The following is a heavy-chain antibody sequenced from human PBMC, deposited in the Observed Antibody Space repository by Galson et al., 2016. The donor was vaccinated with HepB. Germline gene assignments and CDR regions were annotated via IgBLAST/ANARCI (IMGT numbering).Heavy chain of an antibody. Sequence: SLRLSCAASGFSFGDYAMSWFRQAPGKGLEWVALIRSKAYGATTEYAASVQGRFSVSRDNSKSIAFREMNSLKTEDTAVYYCTRSAGHDFWSGPADYWGQGITVAVSS. V-gene: IGHV3-49*03. CDR3: TRSAGHDFWSGPADY. J-gene: IGHJ4*02. D-gene: IGHD3-3*01. CDR2: IRSKAYGATT. CDR1: GFSFGDYA.